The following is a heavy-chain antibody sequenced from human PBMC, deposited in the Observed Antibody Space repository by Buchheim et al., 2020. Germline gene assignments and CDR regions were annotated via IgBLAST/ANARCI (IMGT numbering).Heavy chain of an antibody. J-gene: IGHJ6*02. Sequence: QVQLQQWGAGLLKPSETLSLTCAVYGGSFSGYYWSWIRQPPGKGLEWIGEINHSGSTNYNPSLKNRVTISVDTSKNQFSLKLSSVTAADTAVYDCARVDCSGGSFYTGYYYGMDVWGQGT. V-gene: IGHV4-34*01. CDR1: GGSFSGYY. CDR3: ARVDCSGGSFYTGYYYGMDV. CDR2: INHSGST. D-gene: IGHD2-15*01.